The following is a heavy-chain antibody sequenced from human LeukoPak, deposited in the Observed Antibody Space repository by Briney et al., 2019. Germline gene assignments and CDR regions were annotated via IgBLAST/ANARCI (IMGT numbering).Heavy chain of an antibody. CDR2: ISGSGGST. CDR1: GFTFSSYE. D-gene: IGHD3-10*01. CDR3: AKDGVPSRWFGRNYFDY. J-gene: IGHJ4*02. V-gene: IGHV3-23*01. Sequence: GGSLRLSCAASGFTFSSYEMNWVRQAPGKGLEWVSAISGSGGSTYYADSVKGRFTISRDNSKNTLYLQMNSLRAEDTAVYYCAKDGVPSRWFGRNYFDYWGQGTLVTVSS.